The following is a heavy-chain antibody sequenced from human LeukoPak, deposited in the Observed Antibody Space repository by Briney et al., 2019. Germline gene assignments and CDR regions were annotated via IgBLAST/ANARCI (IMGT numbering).Heavy chain of an antibody. Sequence: SVKVSCXASGGTFSSYAISWVRQAPGQGLEWMGGIIPIFGTANYAQKFQGRVTITPDESTSTAYMELSSLRSEDTAVYYCASWEKYCSGGSCTDYWGQGTLVTVSS. CDR2: IIPIFGTA. D-gene: IGHD2-15*01. CDR1: GGTFSSYA. J-gene: IGHJ4*02. V-gene: IGHV1-69*01. CDR3: ASWEKYCSGGSCTDY.